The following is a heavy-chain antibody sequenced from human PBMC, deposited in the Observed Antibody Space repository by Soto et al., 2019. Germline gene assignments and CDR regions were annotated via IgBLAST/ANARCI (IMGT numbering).Heavy chain of an antibody. V-gene: IGHV3-23*01. D-gene: IGHD6-13*01. CDR1: GFTFSNYA. CDR2: ISAGGARP. Sequence: EVQLLESGGGLVQPGGSLRLSCAASGFTFSNYAMSWVRQAPGKGLEWVSGISAGGARPYYADSVKGRFTVSRDNSKNTLLLQMSGEGAEDSDVYYCADCAGSSSWPDYSADRDVWGQGTTVTVSS. J-gene: IGHJ6*02. CDR3: ADCAGSSSWPDYSADRDV.